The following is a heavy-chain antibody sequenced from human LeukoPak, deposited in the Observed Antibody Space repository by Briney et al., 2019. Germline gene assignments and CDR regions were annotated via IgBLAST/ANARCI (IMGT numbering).Heavy chain of an antibody. D-gene: IGHD1-26*01. V-gene: IGHV3-53*01. J-gene: IGHJ4*02. CDR1: GFTFSSYS. CDR2: IYSGGST. CDR3: ARAGATTAFDC. Sequence: GGSLRLSCAASGFTFSSYSMNWVRQAPGKGLEWVSVIYSGGSTYYADSVKGRFTISRDNSKNTLYLQMNSLRAEDTAVFYCARAGATTAFDCWGQGTLVTVSS.